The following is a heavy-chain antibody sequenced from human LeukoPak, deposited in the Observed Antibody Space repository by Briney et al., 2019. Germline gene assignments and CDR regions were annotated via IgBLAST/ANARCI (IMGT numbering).Heavy chain of an antibody. V-gene: IGHV3-23*01. CDR3: AKPVGAASGY. CDR1: KFTFSNYA. CDR2: ISSSGGSI. J-gene: IGHJ4*02. D-gene: IGHD1-26*01. Sequence: GGSLRLSCAGSKFTFSNYAMTWVRQAPGKGLEWVSTISSSGGSIFYSDSVKGRFTISRDNSRNTVYLQMNSLRAEDTAVYYCAKPVGAASGYWGQGTLVTVSS.